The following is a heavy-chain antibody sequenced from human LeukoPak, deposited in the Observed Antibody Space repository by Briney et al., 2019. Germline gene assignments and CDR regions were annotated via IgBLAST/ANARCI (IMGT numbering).Heavy chain of an antibody. CDR2: ISYDGSNK. J-gene: IGHJ4*02. Sequence: GRSLRLSCAASGFTFSSYAMHWVRQAPGKGLEWVAVISYDGSNKYYADSVKGRFTISRDNSKNTLYLQMNSLRAEDTAVYYCAKAAFDYGGNSDYWGQGTLVTVSS. CDR1: GFTFSSYA. V-gene: IGHV3-30-3*01. D-gene: IGHD4-23*01. CDR3: AKAAFDYGGNSDY.